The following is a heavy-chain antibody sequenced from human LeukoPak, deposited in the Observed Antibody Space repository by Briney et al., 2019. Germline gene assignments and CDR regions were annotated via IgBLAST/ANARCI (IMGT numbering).Heavy chain of an antibody. CDR2: IYPGDSDT. CDR3: ARHDGYYYESSGHFV. CDR1: GYSFTSYW. J-gene: IGHJ4*02. D-gene: IGHD3-22*01. V-gene: IGHV5-51*01. Sequence: GESLKISCKGSGYSFTSYWIGWVRQMPGKGLEWMGIIYPGDSDTRYNPSFQGQVTISADKSISTAYLQWSSLKASDTAMYYCARHDGYYYESSGHFVWGQGTLVTVAS.